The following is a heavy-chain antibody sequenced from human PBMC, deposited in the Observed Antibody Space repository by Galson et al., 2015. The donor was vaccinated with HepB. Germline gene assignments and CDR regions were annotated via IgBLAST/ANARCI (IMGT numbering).Heavy chain of an antibody. Sequence: SLRLSCAASGFTFSSYSMNWVRQAPGKGLEWVSYISSSSSTIYYADSVKGRFTISRDNAKNSLYLQMNSLRDEDTAVYYCARERGGSSSWYTSNTYYYGMDVWGQGTTVTVSS. CDR3: ARERGGSSSWYTSNTYYYGMDV. J-gene: IGHJ6*02. CDR2: ISSSSSTI. V-gene: IGHV3-48*02. D-gene: IGHD6-13*01. CDR1: GFTFSSYS.